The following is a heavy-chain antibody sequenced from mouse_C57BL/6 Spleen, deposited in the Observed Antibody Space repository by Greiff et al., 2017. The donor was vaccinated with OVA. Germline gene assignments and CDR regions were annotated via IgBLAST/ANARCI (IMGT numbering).Heavy chain of an antibody. CDR1: GYAFTNYL. CDR2: INPGSGGT. V-gene: IGHV1-54*01. J-gene: IGHJ3*01. CDR3: ARDGNYLFAY. D-gene: IGHD2-1*01. Sequence: VQLQQSGAELVRPGTSVKVSCKASGYAFTNYLIEWVKQRPGQGLEWIGVINPGSGGTNYNEKFKGKATLTADKSSSTAYMQLSSLTSEDSAVYLCARDGNYLFAYWGQGTLVTVSA.